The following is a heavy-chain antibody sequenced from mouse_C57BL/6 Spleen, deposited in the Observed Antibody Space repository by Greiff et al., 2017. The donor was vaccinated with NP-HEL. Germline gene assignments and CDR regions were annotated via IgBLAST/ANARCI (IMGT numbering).Heavy chain of an antibody. CDR1: GFNIKDDY. CDR2: IDPENGDT. V-gene: IGHV14-4*01. J-gene: IGHJ2*01. CDR3: TTIPSLYGNYFDY. D-gene: IGHD2-1*01. Sequence: DVQLQESGAELVRPGASVKLSCTASGFNIKDDYMHWVKQRPEQGLEWIGWIDPENGDTEYASKFQGKATITADTSSNTAYLQLSSLTSEDTAVYYCTTIPSLYGNYFDYWGQGTTLTVSS.